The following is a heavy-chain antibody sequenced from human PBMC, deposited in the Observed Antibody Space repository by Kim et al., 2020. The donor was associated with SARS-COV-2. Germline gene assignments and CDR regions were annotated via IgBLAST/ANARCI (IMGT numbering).Heavy chain of an antibody. J-gene: IGHJ4*02. Sequence: GGSLRLSCAASGFIVSRNHMTWVRQAPGKGLEWVSLIYNDGRTFYADSVEGRFTISRDSSKNTLYLQMNSLRADDTAVYYCARDGTYRLEYWGQGTLI. CDR3: ARDGTYRLEY. V-gene: IGHV3-53*01. CDR1: GFIVSRNH. D-gene: IGHD1-26*01. CDR2: IYNDGRT.